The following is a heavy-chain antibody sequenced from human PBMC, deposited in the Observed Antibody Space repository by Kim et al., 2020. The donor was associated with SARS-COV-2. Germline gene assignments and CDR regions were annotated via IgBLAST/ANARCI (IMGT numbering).Heavy chain of an antibody. D-gene: IGHD3-10*01. CDR1: EYTFTSYD. Sequence: ASVKVSCKASEYTFTSYDINWVRQATGQGLEWMGWMNPNSGNTGYAQKFQGRVNMTRNTSISTAYMELSSLSSEDTAIYYCARRYFGSGSYYTDYWGQGTLVTVSS. CDR3: ARRYFGSGSYYTDY. V-gene: IGHV1-8*01. J-gene: IGHJ4*02. CDR2: MNPNSGNT.